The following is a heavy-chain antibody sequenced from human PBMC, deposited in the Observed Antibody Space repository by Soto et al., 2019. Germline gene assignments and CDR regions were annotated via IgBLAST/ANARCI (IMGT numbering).Heavy chain of an antibody. D-gene: IGHD3-10*01. CDR3: ARAFLYYGSGSYDY. J-gene: IGHJ4*02. CDR1: GGSISSGDYY. V-gene: IGHV4-31*03. CDR2: IYYSWST. Sequence: PSETLSLTCSVSGGSISSGDYYWSWIRQHPWKGLEWIGYIYYSWSTYYNPSLKSRVTISVDTSKNQFSLKLSSVTAADTAVYYCARAFLYYGSGSYDYWGQGTLVTVSS.